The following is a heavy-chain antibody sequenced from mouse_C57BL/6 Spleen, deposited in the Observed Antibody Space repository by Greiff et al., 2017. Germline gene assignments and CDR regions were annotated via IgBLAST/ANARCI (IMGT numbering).Heavy chain of an antibody. CDR1: GYTFTSSG. V-gene: IGHV1-81*01. J-gene: IGHJ2*01. D-gene: IGHD1-1*01. Sequence: QVQLQQSGAELARPGASVKLSCKASGYTFTSSGISWVKQRTGQGLEWIGEIYPRSGNTYYNEKFKGKATLTADKSSSTAYMELRSLTSEDSAVYFCAREESLILRFDYWGQGTTRTVSS. CDR2: IYPRSGNT. CDR3: AREESLILRFDY.